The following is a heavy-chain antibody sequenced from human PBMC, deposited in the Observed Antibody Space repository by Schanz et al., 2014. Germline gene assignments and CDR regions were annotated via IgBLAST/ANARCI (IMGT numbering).Heavy chain of an antibody. V-gene: IGHV1-2*02. CDR3: ARTASHDVWRGYSPHYAFDV. J-gene: IGHJ3*01. CDR1: GNTLSAYY. D-gene: IGHD3-3*01. CDR2: IDPNSGGT. Sequence: QVQLVQSGADVKKPGASVKVSCKASGNTLSAYYIHWIRQAPGQGLEWMGWIDPNSGGTNYAQKFQGRVTMTSDTSITTVYMEVNSLTSDDTAVFYWARTASHDVWRGYSPHYAFDVWGQGTLVTVSS.